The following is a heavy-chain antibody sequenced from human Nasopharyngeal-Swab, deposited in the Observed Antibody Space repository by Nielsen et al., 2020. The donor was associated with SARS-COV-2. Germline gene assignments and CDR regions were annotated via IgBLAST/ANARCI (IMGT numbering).Heavy chain of an antibody. CDR2: IDWDDDK. J-gene: IGHJ4*02. Sequence: SGPTLVQPTQTLTLTCTFSGFSLGTSGMCVSWIRQPPGKALEWLARIDWDDDKYYSTSLKTRLTISKDTSKNQVVLTMTNMDPVDTATYYCALSERIAAAEYFDYWGQGTLVTVSS. CDR1: GFSLGTSGMC. CDR3: ALSERIAAAEYFDY. V-gene: IGHV2-70*11. D-gene: IGHD6-13*01.